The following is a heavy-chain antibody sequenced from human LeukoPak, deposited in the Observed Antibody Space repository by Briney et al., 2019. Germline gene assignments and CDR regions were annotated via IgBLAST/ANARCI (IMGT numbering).Heavy chain of an antibody. D-gene: IGHD1-14*01. CDR3: ARDPGGTSDY. V-gene: IGHV4-39*07. CDR2: IYYSGST. Sequence: SETLSLTCTVSGGSISSSSTYYWGWIRQPPGKGLEWIGNIYYSGSTIYNPSLKSRVTISVDTSKNQFSLKLSSVTAADTAVYYCARDPGGTSDYWGQGTLVTVSS. J-gene: IGHJ4*02. CDR1: GGSISSSSTYY.